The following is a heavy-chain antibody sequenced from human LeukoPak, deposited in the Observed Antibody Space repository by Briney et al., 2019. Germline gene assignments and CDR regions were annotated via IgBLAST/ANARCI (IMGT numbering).Heavy chain of an antibody. J-gene: IGHJ3*02. V-gene: IGHV3-7*01. Sequence: GGSLRLSCAASGFTFSSHWMSWVRQAPGKGLEWVANIKQDGSEKYYVDSVTGRFAISRDNAKNSLYLQMNSLRAEDTAIYYCARDEALSRNWSPGGSAAAIWGQGTVVAVSS. CDR2: IKQDGSEK. CDR1: GFTFSSHW. D-gene: IGHD6-13*01. CDR3: ARDEALSRNWSPGGSAAAI.